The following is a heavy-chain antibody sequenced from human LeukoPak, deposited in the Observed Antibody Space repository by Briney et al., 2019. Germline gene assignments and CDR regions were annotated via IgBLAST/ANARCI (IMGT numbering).Heavy chain of an antibody. Sequence: GGSLRLSCAASGFTVSSNYMSWVRQAPGKGLEWVSVIYSGGSTYYADSVKGRFTGSKDNSKNTLYLQMNSLRAEDTAVYYCARGGNPSYFDYWGQGTLVTVSS. V-gene: IGHV3-53*01. CDR1: GFTVSSNY. J-gene: IGHJ4*02. CDR2: IYSGGST. D-gene: IGHD1-14*01. CDR3: ARGGNPSYFDY.